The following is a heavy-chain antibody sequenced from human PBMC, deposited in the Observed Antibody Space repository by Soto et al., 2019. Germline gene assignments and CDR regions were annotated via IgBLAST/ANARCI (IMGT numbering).Heavy chain of an antibody. CDR3: EPDLGLLWFGKLGY. J-gene: IGHJ4*02. Sequence: PGGSLRLSCSASGFTFSSYAMHWVRQAPGKGLEYVSAISSNGGSTYYAGSVKGRFTISRDNSKNTLYLQMSSLRAEDTAVYYCEPDLGLLWFGKLGYWGQGTLVTVSS. V-gene: IGHV3-64D*06. CDR2: ISSNGGST. CDR1: GFTFSSYA. D-gene: IGHD3-10*01.